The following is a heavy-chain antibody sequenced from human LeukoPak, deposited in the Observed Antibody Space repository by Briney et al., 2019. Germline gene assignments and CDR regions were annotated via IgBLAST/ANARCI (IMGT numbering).Heavy chain of an antibody. D-gene: IGHD2-2*01. Sequence: PGVSLRLSCAASGFTFSSYWMHWVRQAPGKGLVWVSRINSDGSSTSYADSVKGRFTISRDNAKNTLYLQMNSLRAEDTAVYYCARAAIVVVPAATERYYYYYGMDVWGQGTTVTVSS. CDR2: INSDGSST. J-gene: IGHJ6*02. V-gene: IGHV3-74*01. CDR3: ARAAIVVVPAATERYYYYYGMDV. CDR1: GFTFSSYW.